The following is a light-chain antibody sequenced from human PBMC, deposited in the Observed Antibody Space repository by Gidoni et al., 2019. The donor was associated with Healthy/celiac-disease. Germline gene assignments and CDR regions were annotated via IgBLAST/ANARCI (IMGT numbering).Light chain of an antibody. V-gene: IGKV3-11*01. CDR2: DAS. J-gene: IGKJ5*01. CDR1: QSVSSY. CDR3: QQRSNWPPEIT. Sequence: VFTQSPATLSLSPGERATLSCRASQSVSSYLAWYQQKPGQAPRLLIYDASNRATGIPARFSGSGSGTDFTLTISSLEPEDFAVYYCQQRSNWPPEITFGQGTRLEIK.